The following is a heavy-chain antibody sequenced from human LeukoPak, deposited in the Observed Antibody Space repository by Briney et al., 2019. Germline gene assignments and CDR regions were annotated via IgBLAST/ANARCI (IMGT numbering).Heavy chain of an antibody. CDR1: GGSFSGYY. J-gene: IGHJ4*02. CDR2: INHSGST. V-gene: IGHV4-34*01. CDR3: ARGRDGYNPYYFDY. D-gene: IGHD5-24*01. Sequence: PSETLSLTCAVYGGSFSGYYWSWIRQPPGKGLEWIGEINHSGSTNYNPSLKSRVTISVDTSKNQFSLKLSSVTAADTAVYYCARGRDGYNPYYFDYWGQGTLVTVSS.